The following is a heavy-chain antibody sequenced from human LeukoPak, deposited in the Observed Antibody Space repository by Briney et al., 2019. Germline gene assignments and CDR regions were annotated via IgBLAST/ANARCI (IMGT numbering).Heavy chain of an antibody. D-gene: IGHD3-10*01. CDR2: IHDSGST. CDR1: GGSISSGDYH. V-gene: IGHV4-30-4*01. CDR3: ARGFGSGNYYYGWFDP. Sequence: NASETLSLTCTVSGGSISSGDYHWNWIRQPPGKGLEWIGFIHDSGSTLYTPSLKSRIIISRDVSRNQFSLQLTSVTAADTAVYYCARGFGSGNYYYGWFDPWGQGALVTVSS. J-gene: IGHJ5*02.